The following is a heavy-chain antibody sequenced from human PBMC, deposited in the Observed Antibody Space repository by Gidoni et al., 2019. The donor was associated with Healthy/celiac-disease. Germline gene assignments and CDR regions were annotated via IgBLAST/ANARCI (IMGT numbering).Heavy chain of an antibody. CDR1: GFTFSSYG. D-gene: IGHD3-10*01. CDR2: ISYDGSNK. V-gene: IGHV3-30*18. J-gene: IGHJ4*02. CDR3: AKNYYYGSGSYSYYFDY. Sequence: QVQLVASGGGVVQPGRSLRLSCAASGFTFSSYGMHWVRQAPGKGLEWVAVISYDGSNKYYADSVKGRFTISRDNSKNTLYLQMNSLRAEDTAVYYCAKNYYYGSGSYSYYFDYWGQGTLVTVSS.